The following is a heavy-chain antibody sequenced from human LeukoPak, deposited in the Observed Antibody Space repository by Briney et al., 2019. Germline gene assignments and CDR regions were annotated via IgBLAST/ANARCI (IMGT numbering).Heavy chain of an antibody. D-gene: IGHD3-3*01. CDR2: FDPEDGET. CDR3: ARSGPDFWSGFSPNYYMDV. Sequence: ASVKVSCKVSGYTLTELSMHWVRQAPGKGLEWMGGFDPEDGETIYAQKFQGRVTMTEDTSTDTAYMELSSLRSDDTAVYYCARSGPDFWSGFSPNYYMDVWGKGTTVTVSS. CDR1: GYTLTELS. J-gene: IGHJ6*03. V-gene: IGHV1-24*01.